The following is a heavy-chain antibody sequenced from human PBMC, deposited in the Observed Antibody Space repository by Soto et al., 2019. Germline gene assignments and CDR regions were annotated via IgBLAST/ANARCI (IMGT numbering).Heavy chain of an antibody. Sequence: XVSLRLSCAASGFTFTRYSMNWVRQAPGKGLEWVSSISSTTNYIYYGDSMKGRFTISRDNGKNSLYLEMHSLRAEDTAVYYCARESEDLTSNFDYWGQGTLVTVSS. V-gene: IGHV3-21*06. J-gene: IGHJ4*02. CDR1: GFTFTRYS. CDR3: ARESEDLTSNFDY. CDR2: ISSTTNYI.